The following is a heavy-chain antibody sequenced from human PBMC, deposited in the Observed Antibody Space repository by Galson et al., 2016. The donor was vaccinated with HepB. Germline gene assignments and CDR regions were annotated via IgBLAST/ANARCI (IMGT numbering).Heavy chain of an antibody. CDR2: ISSSSNTI. Sequence: SLRLSCAASGFIFSSYSMNWVRQAPGKGLEWLSYISSSSNTIKYADSVKGRFTISRDNARNSLSLQMNSLSAEDTAVYYCARGGIGGFPYYYYYGMDAWGQGTTVTVSS. J-gene: IGHJ6*02. CDR1: GFIFSSYS. V-gene: IGHV3-48*04. D-gene: IGHD6-13*01. CDR3: ARGGIGGFPYYYYYGMDA.